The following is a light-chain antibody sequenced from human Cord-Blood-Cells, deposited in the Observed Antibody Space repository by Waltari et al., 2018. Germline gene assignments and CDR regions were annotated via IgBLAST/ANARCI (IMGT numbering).Light chain of an antibody. J-gene: IGLJ1*01. V-gene: IGLV2-23*02. CDR1: SSDVGSYTL. CDR2: EVS. Sequence: SALTQPAPVSGSPGQSITISCTGTSSDVGSYTLVSWYQQHPGKAPKRMIYEVSKRPSGVSNRFSGSKSGNTASLTSSGLQAEDEADYYCCSYAGSYVFGTGTKVTVL. CDR3: CSYAGSYV.